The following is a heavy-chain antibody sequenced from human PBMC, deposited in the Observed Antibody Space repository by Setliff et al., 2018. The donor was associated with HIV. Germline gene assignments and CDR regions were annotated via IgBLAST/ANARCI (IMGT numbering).Heavy chain of an antibody. J-gene: IGHJ3*02. CDR2: MSGSGGRP. CDR1: AFIFSKYA. D-gene: IGHD3-3*01. V-gene: IGHV3-23*01. Sequence: GGSLRLSCAAPAFIFSKYAMSWVRQAPGKGLEWVSIMSGSGGRPYYADSVKGRFTISRDNSNNTLSLQMSSLRAADTAVYFCAREGAPYNFWRGYYRHDGFDIWGQGTAVTVSS. CDR3: AREGAPYNFWRGYYRHDGFDI.